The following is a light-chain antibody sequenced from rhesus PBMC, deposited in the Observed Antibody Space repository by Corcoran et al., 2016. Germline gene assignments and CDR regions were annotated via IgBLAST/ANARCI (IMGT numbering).Light chain of an antibody. J-gene: IGKJ4*01. V-gene: IGKV1-43*02. CDR2: ATS. CDR3: LQYNSDPLT. CDR1: QGIDDY. Sequence: DIQMTQSPSSLSASVGDRVTITRRASQGIDDYLSWYQQKPGKAPKRLIYATSNLESGGPSRFRGKGSWTDFTLTISSLQPEDFATYYCLQYNSDPLTFGGGTKVEIK.